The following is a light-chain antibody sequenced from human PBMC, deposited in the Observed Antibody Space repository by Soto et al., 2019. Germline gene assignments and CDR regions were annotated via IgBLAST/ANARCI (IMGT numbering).Light chain of an antibody. Sequence: DIVLTQSPDTLSLSPGETATLSCRASQGIGVSLAWYQHKPGQAPRLVIYRASNRAAGVPDRFRGSGSGTDFLLTLSSQEPEDLAIYFCHQRASWPYTFGQGTKLEIK. CDR3: HQRASWPYT. V-gene: IGKV3D-11*01. J-gene: IGKJ2*01. CDR2: RAS. CDR1: QGIGVS.